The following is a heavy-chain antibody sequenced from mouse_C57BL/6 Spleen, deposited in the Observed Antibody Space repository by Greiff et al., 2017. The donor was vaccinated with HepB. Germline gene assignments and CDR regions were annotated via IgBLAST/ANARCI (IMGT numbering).Heavy chain of an antibody. J-gene: IGHJ3*01. Sequence: EVKLQESGPELVKPGASVKMSCKASGYTFTDYNMYWVKQSHGKSLEWIGYINPNNGGTSYNQKFKGKATLTVNKSSSTAYMELRSLTSEDSAVYYCASSTGSFAYWGQGTLVTVSA. CDR2: INPNNGGT. D-gene: IGHD4-1*01. CDR3: ASSTGSFAY. V-gene: IGHV1-22*01. CDR1: GYTFTDYN.